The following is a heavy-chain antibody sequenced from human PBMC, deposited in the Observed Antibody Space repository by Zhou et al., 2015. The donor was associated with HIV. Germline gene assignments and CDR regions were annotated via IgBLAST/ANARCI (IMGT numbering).Heavy chain of an antibody. J-gene: IGHJ4*02. CDR3: ARDYYGSGSSIGVAFDY. D-gene: IGHD3-10*01. V-gene: IGHV1-18*01. CDR2: ISAYNGNT. Sequence: QVQLVQSGAEVKKPGASVKVSCKASGYTFTSYGITWVRQAPGQGLEWMGWISAYNGNTNYAQKLQGRVTMTTDTSTTTAYMELRSLRSDDTALYYCARDYYGSGSSIGVAFDYWGQGTLVTVSS. CDR1: GYTFTSYG.